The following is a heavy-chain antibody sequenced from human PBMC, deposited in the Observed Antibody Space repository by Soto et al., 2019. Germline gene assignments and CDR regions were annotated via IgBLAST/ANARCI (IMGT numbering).Heavy chain of an antibody. V-gene: IGHV1-18*01. CDR3: VRIVGADRRWFDP. Sequence: ASVKVSCKASGYTFTNYGISWVRQAPGQGLEWMGWISAYNGNTNYAQKLQGRVTMTTDTSTSTAYMELRTLRSDDTAVYYCVRIVGADRRWFDPWGLGTLVTVSS. CDR1: GYTFTNYG. D-gene: IGHD1-26*01. CDR2: ISAYNGNT. J-gene: IGHJ5*02.